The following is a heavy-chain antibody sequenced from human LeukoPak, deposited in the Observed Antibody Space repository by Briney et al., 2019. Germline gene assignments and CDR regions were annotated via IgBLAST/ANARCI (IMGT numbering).Heavy chain of an antibody. CDR2: IYTSGST. J-gene: IGHJ6*03. CDR3: ARVQLELRGYYYMDV. D-gene: IGHD1-7*01. CDR1: GGSISSGSYY. V-gene: IGHV4-61*02. Sequence: SETLSLTXTVSGGSISSGSYYWSWIRQPAGKGLEWIGRIYTSGSTNYNPSLKSRVTISVDTSKNQFSLKLSSVTAADTAVYYCARVQLELRGYYYMDVWGKGNTVTVSS.